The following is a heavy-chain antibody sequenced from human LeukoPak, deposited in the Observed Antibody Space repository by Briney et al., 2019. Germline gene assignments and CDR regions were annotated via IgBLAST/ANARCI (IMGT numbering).Heavy chain of an antibody. CDR2: IWYDGTNK. J-gene: IGHJ6*03. CDR3: AKGNGTTDYYYMDV. V-gene: IGHV3-33*06. CDR1: GFTFSSYG. D-gene: IGHD1-7*01. Sequence: GGSLRLSCAASGFTFSSYGMHWVRQAPGKGLEWVAVIWYDGTNKYYADSVKGRFTISRDNSENTLYLQMNNLRAEDTAVYYCAKGNGTTDYYYMDVWGKGTTVTVSS.